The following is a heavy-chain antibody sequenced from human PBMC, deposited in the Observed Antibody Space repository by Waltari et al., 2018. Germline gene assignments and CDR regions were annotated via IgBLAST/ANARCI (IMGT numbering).Heavy chain of an antibody. J-gene: IGHJ5*02. CDR3: ARDIVVVPAAIGSVGWFDP. CDR1: GFTFSSCG. Sequence: EVQLVESGGGLVQPGGSLRLSCAASGFTFSSCGMSWVRQAPGKGLEWVSGISVNGANAYYADSVKGRFTMSRDNSKNTLYLQMNSLRAEDTAVYFCARDIVVVPAAIGSVGWFDPWGQGTLVTVSS. D-gene: IGHD2-2*02. CDR2: ISVNGANA. V-gene: IGHV3-23*04.